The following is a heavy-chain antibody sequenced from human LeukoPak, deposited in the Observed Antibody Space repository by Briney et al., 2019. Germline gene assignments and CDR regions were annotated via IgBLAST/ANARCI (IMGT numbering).Heavy chain of an antibody. V-gene: IGHV3-53*01. CDR2: IYSGGNT. Sequence: PGGSLRLSCAASGFTVSSNYMSWVRQAPGKGRQWVSVIYSGGNTSYAASVKGRFTVSRDNSKNTLYHQMTSLRAEDTAVYYCARADYYDSSGYNDYWGQGTLVTVSS. J-gene: IGHJ4*02. CDR3: ARADYYDSSGYNDY. D-gene: IGHD3-22*01. CDR1: GFTVSSNY.